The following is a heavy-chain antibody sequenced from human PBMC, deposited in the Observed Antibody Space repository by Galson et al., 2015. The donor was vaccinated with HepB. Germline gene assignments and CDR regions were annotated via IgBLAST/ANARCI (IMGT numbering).Heavy chain of an antibody. D-gene: IGHD6-19*01. J-gene: IGHJ2*01. Sequence: SLRLSCAASGFTFSSYDMHWVRQATGKGLEWVSAIGTAGDTYYPGSVKGRFTISRENAKNSLYLQMNSLRAGDTAVYYCARGGEIAVAVAGTINWYFDLWGRGTLVTVSS. CDR2: IGTAGDT. CDR3: ARGGEIAVAVAGTINWYFDL. CDR1: GFTFSSYD. V-gene: IGHV3-13*01.